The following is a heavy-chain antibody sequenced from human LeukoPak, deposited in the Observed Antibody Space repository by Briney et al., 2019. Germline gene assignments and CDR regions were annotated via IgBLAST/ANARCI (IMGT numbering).Heavy chain of an antibody. CDR1: GFTFSNAW. V-gene: IGHV3-15*01. J-gene: IGHJ4*02. CDR3: TTPNYDILTGYQITDY. D-gene: IGHD3-9*01. CDR2: IKSKTDGGTT. Sequence: GGSLRLSCAASGFTFSNAWMSWVRQAPGKGLEWVGRIKSKTDGGTTDYAAPVKGRFTISRDDPKNTLYLQMNSLKTEDTAVYYCTTPNYDILTGYQITDYWGQGTLVTVSS.